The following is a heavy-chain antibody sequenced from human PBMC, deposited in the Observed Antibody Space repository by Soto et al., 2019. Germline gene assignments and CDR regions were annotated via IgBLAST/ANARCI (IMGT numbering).Heavy chain of an antibody. J-gene: IGHJ4*02. D-gene: IGHD3-22*01. Sequence: PGGSLRLSCAASGFTFSSFGMHWVRQAPGKGLEWVAVISYDGSNKYYADSVKGRFTISRDNSKNTLYLLMHSLRAEDTAVYYCAKDNYYSSGHYYYWGQGTLVTVSS. CDR1: GFTFSSFG. CDR2: ISYDGSNK. CDR3: AKDNYYSSGHYYY. V-gene: IGHV3-30*18.